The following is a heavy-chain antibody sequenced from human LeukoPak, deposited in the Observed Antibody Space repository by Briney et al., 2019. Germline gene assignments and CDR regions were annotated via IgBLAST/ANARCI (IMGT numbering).Heavy chain of an antibody. CDR3: ARDPAQGLMGTLDY. Sequence: PGGSLRLSCVASGFTFSSCGMHWVRQAPGKGLEWVAFIRYDGSNKNHADSVKGRFTISRDNSKNTLYLQMNSLRAEDSAVYYCARDPAQGLMGTLDYWGQGTLVTVSS. V-gene: IGHV3-30*02. D-gene: IGHD5-24*01. CDR1: GFTFSSCG. J-gene: IGHJ4*02. CDR2: IRYDGSNK.